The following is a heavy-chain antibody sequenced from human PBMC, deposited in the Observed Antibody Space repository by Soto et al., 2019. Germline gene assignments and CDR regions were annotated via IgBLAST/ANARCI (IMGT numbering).Heavy chain of an antibody. CDR2: IIPMFNTA. V-gene: IGHV1-69*01. CDR1: GGTDVFNNYP. D-gene: IGHD2-21*01. Sequence: QVRLVQSGAEIKXPGSSVKVSCKASGGTDVFNNYPVXWVXXAPGQGLEWMGAIIPMFNTADYXXXXXXXXXXXXXXXXXXXXXXXXSLRSDDTAVYYCARHYPTSASGAGWFDTWGXXTQVTVSS. J-gene: IGHJ5*01. CDR3: ARHYPTSASGAGWFDT.